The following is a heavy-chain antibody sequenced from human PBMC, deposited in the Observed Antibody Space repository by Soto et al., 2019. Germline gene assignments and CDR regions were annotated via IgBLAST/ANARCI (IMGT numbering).Heavy chain of an antibody. J-gene: IGHJ4*02. CDR1: GGSVSSGSCC. D-gene: IGHD3-10*01. CDR2: IYCSGST. CDR3: ARGPSGDKVDY. Sequence: SETMSLTCTVSGGSVSSGSCCWSWIRQPPGKGLEWIGYIYCSGSTNYNPSLKSRVTISVDTSKNQFSLKLSSVTAADTAVYYCARGPSGDKVDYWGQGTLVTVSS. V-gene: IGHV4-61*01.